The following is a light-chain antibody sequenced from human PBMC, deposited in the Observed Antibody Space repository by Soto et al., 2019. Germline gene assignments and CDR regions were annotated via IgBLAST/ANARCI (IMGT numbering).Light chain of an antibody. CDR3: QSYDSRLTGSVV. CDR2: GNN. Sequence: QLVLTQPPSVSGAPGQRVTLSCTGSSTNIGAGYDVHWYQQLPGTAPKLVIYGNNNRPSGVPDRFSGSKSGTSASLAIAGLQAEDEADYYCQSYDSRLTGSVVFGGGTKLTVL. J-gene: IGLJ2*01. CDR1: STNIGAGYD. V-gene: IGLV1-40*01.